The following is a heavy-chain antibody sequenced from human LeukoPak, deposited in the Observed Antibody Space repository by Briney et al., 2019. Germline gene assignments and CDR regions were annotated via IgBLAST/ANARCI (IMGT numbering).Heavy chain of an antibody. V-gene: IGHV3-7*01. Sequence: GGSLRLSCAASTFTFSSDYMSWVRQTPGKGLEWVANIKPDGSEKAYGDSVKGRFSISRDNAKNSLYLQMNSLRVDDTAVYYCARDPAYGALDYWGQGTLVTVSS. J-gene: IGHJ4*02. CDR1: TFTFSSDY. D-gene: IGHD4-17*01. CDR3: ARDPAYGALDY. CDR2: IKPDGSEK.